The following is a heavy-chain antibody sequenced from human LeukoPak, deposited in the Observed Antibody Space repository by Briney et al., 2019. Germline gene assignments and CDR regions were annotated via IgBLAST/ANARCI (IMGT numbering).Heavy chain of an antibody. CDR2: IYHSGST. V-gene: IGHV4-4*02. D-gene: IGHD6-19*01. J-gene: IGHJ3*02. CDR1: GGSISSSNW. Sequence: PSETLSLTCAVSGGSISSSNWWSWVRQPPGKGLEWIGEIYHSGSTNYNPSLKSRVTISVDKSKNQFSLKLSSVTAADTAVYYCARTPRAKRIAVAYDAFDIWGQGTMVTVSS. CDR3: ARTPRAKRIAVAYDAFDI.